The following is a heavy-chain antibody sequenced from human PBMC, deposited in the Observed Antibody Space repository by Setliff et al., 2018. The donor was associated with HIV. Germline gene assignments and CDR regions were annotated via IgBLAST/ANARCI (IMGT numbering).Heavy chain of an antibody. Sequence: LRLSCVASGFTFSDNGMVWVRQAPGEGQEYVSAISGNGGNTYYTDSVKGRFTISRDNAKNTLYLQMSSLRSEDTAVYYCVKGQFLEWFNWFDPWGQGTLVTVSS. CDR1: GFTFSDNG. D-gene: IGHD3-3*01. V-gene: IGHV3-64D*09. CDR2: ISGNGGNT. CDR3: VKGQFLEWFNWFDP. J-gene: IGHJ5*02.